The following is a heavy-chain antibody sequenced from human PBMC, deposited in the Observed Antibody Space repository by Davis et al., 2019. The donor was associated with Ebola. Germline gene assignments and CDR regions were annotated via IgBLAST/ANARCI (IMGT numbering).Heavy chain of an antibody. D-gene: IGHD1-26*01. CDR2: INPNSGGT. CDR3: ARASHRGGGTYYTFDS. CDR1: GYTFTGYY. V-gene: IGHV1-2*02. Sequence: ASVKVSCKASGYTFTGYYMHWVRQAPGQGLEWMGWINPNSGGTNYAQKFQGRVTMTRDTSISTVYIELSSLTSDDTAVYYCARASHRGGGTYYTFDSWGRGTLITVSS. J-gene: IGHJ4*02.